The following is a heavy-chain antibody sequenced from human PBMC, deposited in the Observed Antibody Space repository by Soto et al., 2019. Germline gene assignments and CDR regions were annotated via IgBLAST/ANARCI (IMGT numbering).Heavy chain of an antibody. Sequence: EVQLVESGGGLVQPGRSLRLSCTASGFTFDDYAMHWLRQAPGKGLERVSGISWKSGSIAYADSVKGRFTISRDNAKNSLDLHMDSLRADDTALYYSAKPQGGDTRFDAFDITGQGTMVTVA. CDR1: GFTFDDYA. V-gene: IGHV3-9*01. J-gene: IGHJ3*02. D-gene: IGHD3-16*01. CDR2: ISWKSGSI. CDR3: AKPQGGDTRFDAFDI.